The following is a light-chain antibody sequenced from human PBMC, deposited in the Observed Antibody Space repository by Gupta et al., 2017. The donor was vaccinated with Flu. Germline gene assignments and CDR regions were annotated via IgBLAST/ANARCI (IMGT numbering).Light chain of an antibody. CDR1: SSDVGGYHY. V-gene: IGLV2-14*01. CDR2: EVN. CDR3: SSYTSRGTEI. J-gene: IGLJ2*01. Sequence: QSALTQPASVSGSPGQSITISCTGTSSDVGGYHYVSWYQQHPGKAPKLMIYEVNHWPSGYSHRLSGSKSGSTASLTXSXLQAEDXADYYCSSYTSRGTEIFGGGTKVSVL.